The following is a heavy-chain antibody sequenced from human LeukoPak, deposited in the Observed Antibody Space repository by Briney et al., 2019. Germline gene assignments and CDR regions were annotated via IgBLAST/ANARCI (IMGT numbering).Heavy chain of an antibody. J-gene: IGHJ3*02. CDR1: GFTFSNYG. V-gene: IGHV3-30*18. CDR3: AKEGSDAFDI. Sequence: GGSLRLSYAASGFTFSNYGMHWVRQAPGKGLEWVAVISYDGSNKYYADSVKGRFTISRDNSKNTLYLQMNSLRAEDTAVYYCAKEGSDAFDIWGQGTMVTVSS. CDR2: ISYDGSNK.